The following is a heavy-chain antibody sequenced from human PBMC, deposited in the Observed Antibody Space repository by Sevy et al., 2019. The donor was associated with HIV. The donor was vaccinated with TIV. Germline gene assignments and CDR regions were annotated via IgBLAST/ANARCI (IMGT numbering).Heavy chain of an antibody. V-gene: IGHV4-39*02. Sequence: SETLSLTCTVSGGSVTSGDSWGWFRQPPGKGLEWIGCIYNSEQTYYNPSLKSRVTISVDASQNLFSLKLTSGTAADTAVYYCAQWLAATALFHSWGRGTLVTVSS. D-gene: IGHD1-26*01. CDR2: IYNSEQT. CDR1: GGSVTSGDS. CDR3: AQWLAATALFHS. J-gene: IGHJ4*02.